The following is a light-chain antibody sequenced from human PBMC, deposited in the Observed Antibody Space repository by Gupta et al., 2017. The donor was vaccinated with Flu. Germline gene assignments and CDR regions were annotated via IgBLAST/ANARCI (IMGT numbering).Light chain of an antibody. V-gene: IGKV2-28*01. CDR2: LGS. Sequence: DIVWTQSALSLPVTPGEPASISCRPSQSLLHSNGYNYSDCYLQKPGQSPQLLFYLGSNRASVVPDRISGSGSATDFTLIISRVEDEDVGIYYWMHDQQTFTSGHGTRLEIK. CDR1: QSLLHSNGYNY. CDR3: MHDQQTFT. J-gene: IGKJ5*01.